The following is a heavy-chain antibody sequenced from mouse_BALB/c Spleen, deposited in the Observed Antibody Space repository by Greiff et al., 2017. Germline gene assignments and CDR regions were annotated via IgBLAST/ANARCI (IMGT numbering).Heavy chain of an antibody. V-gene: IGHV1-77*01. CDR2: IYPGSGNT. CDR1: GYTFTDYY. CDR3: ADYYGSSYWYFDV. J-gene: IGHJ1*01. D-gene: IGHD1-1*01. Sequence: VKLVESGAELARPGASVKLSCKASGYTFTDYYINWVKQRTGQGLEWIGEIYPGSGNTYYNEKFKGKATLTADKSSSTAYMQLSSLTSEDSAVYFCADYYGSSYWYFDVWGAGTTVTVSS.